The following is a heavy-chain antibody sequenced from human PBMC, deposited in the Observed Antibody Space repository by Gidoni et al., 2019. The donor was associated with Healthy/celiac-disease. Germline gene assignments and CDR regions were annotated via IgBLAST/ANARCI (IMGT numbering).Heavy chain of an antibody. CDR2: INHSGRT. CDR3: ARAGSGGSYYNY. D-gene: IGHD1-26*01. V-gene: IGHV4-34*01. J-gene: IGHJ4*02. Sequence: QVQLQQWGAGLLKPSETLSLTCAVYGGSFSGYYWSWIRQPPGKGLEWIGEINHSGRTNYNPSLKSRVTISVDTSKNQFSLKLSSVTAADTAVYYCARAGSGGSYYNYWGQGTLVTVSS. CDR1: GGSFSGYY.